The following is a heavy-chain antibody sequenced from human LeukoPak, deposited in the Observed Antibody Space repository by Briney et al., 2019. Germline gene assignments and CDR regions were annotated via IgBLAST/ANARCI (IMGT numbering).Heavy chain of an antibody. CDR3: AREADWNDVGAFDI. CDR2: IYPSGST. Sequence: SETLSLTCTVSNGSISSGSYYWSWIRQPAGKGLEWIGRIYPSGSTKYNPSLKSRVTISLDTSKNQFSLKLSSVTAADTAVYYCAREADWNDVGAFDIWGQGTMVTVSS. V-gene: IGHV4-61*02. CDR1: NGSISSGSYY. D-gene: IGHD1-1*01. J-gene: IGHJ3*02.